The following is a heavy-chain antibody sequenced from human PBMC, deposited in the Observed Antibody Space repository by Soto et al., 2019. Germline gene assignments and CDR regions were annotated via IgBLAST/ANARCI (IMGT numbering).Heavy chain of an antibody. CDR2: INAGNGNT. J-gene: IGHJ6*03. CDR1: GYTFTSYA. D-gene: IGHD6-19*01. Sequence: ASVKVSCKASGYTFTSYAMHWVRQAPGQRLEWMGWINAGNGNTKYSQKFQGRVTITRDTSASTAYMELSSLRSEDTAVYYCARDRVAGDYYYYMDVWGKGTTVTGSS. V-gene: IGHV1-3*01. CDR3: ARDRVAGDYYYYMDV.